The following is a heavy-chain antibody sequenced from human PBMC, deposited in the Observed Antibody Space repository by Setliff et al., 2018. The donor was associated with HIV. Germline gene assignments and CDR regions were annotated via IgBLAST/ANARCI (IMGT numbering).Heavy chain of an antibody. Sequence: SETLSLTCSVSGVTISSHFWTWIRQPAGKGLEWIGRAYTGGSTNYNPSLKSRVSMSVDSSGNQFSLALTSVTAADTAVYYCARLGAEDFSDYDWVDYWGQGTLVTVS. D-gene: IGHD5-12*01. CDR3: ARLGAEDFSDYDWVDY. J-gene: IGHJ4*02. CDR2: AYTGGST. CDR1: GVTISSHF. V-gene: IGHV4-4*07.